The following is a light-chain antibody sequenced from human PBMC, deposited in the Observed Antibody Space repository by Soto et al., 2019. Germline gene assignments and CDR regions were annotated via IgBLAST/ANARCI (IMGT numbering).Light chain of an antibody. CDR2: WTS. J-gene: IGKJ2*01. Sequence: DIVMTQSPDSLAVSLGERATINCKSSQSVLYSSNNKNYLAWYQQKPGQPPKLLIYWTSTRESGVPDRFSGSGSGTDFTHTITRPQSDDVAVDYCPQYYSPPTTLGQGTKLEIK. CDR1: QSVLYSSNNKNY. CDR3: PQYYSPPTT. V-gene: IGKV4-1*01.